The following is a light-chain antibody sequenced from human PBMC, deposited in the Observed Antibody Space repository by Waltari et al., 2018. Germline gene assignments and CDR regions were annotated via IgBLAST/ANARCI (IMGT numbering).Light chain of an antibody. J-gene: IGLJ2*01. V-gene: IGLV2-14*01. CDR2: DVS. Sequence: QSALTQPASVSGSPGQSITLSCTGTSSDVGAYNYVSLYQQHPGKAPKLMIYDVSNRPSGVSNRFSGSKSGNTASLTISGLQAEDEADYYCSSYTSSSTLDVVFGGGTKLTVL. CDR3: SSYTSSSTLDVV. CDR1: SSDVGAYNY.